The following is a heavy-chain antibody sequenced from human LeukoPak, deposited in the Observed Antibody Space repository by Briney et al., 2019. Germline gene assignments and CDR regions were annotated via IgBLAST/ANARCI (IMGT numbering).Heavy chain of an antibody. J-gene: IGHJ4*02. CDR2: ISGSGGST. D-gene: IGHD5-12*01. CDR1: GFTFSSYA. CDR3: AKRTGRHIVASQSGYY. Sequence: PGGSLRLSCAASGFTFSSYAMSWVRQAPGKGLEWVSAISGSGGSTYYADSVKGRFTISRDNSKNTLYLQMNSLRAEDTAVYYCAKRTGRHIVASQSGYYWGQGTLVTVSS. V-gene: IGHV3-23*01.